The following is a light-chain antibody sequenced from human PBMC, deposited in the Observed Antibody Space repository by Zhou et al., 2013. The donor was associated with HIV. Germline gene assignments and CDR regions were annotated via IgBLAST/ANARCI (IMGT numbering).Light chain of an antibody. CDR3: QQYGSSPWT. V-gene: IGKV3-20*01. CDR1: QSVTSSS. J-gene: IGKJ1*01. CDR2: GAS. Sequence: EIVLTQSPGTLSLSPGERATLSCRSSQSVTSSSLAWYQHKPGQAPRLLIYGASRRPTGIPDRFSGSGSGTDFSLTISRLEPEDFAVYYCQQYGSSPWTFGQGTKVEIK.